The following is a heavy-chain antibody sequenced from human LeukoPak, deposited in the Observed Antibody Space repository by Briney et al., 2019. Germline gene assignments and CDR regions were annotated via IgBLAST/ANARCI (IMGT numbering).Heavy chain of an antibody. CDR3: AALVVPATTDAFDI. CDR1: GFTFSSYG. V-gene: IGHV1-46*01. Sequence: GGSLRLSCAASGFTFSSYGMHWVRQAPGQGLEWMGIINPSGGSTSYAQKFQGRVTMTRDTSTSTVYMELSSLRSEDTAVYYCAALVVPATTDAFDIWGQGTMVTVSS. CDR2: INPSGGST. D-gene: IGHD2-2*01. J-gene: IGHJ3*02.